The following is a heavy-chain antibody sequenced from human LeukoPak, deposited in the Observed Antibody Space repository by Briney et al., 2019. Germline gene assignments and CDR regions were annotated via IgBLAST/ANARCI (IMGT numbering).Heavy chain of an antibody. V-gene: IGHV3-30*18. CDR1: GFSFSTFG. CDR2: ISKDESNK. CDR3: AKDNPVLEY. J-gene: IGHJ4*02. Sequence: GGALRLSCATSGFSFSTFGMHWVRQTPGKGLEWVSHISKDESNKYYADSVKGRFTISRDTSKNTLFLQMNSLRVEDTAIYYCAKDNPVLEYWGQGTLVTVSS.